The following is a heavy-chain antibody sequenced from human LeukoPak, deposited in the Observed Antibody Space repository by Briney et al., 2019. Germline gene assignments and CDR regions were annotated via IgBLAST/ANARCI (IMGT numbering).Heavy chain of an antibody. CDR3: ARYGSGTYPRFDY. CDR1: GGSISGYY. CDR2: IYNSGST. J-gene: IGHJ4*02. V-gene: IGHV4-59*08. D-gene: IGHD3-10*01. Sequence: SETLSLTCTVSGGSISGYYWRWIRQSPGKGLEWIGYIYNSGSTNYNPSLQSRVTISVDTSKNQFSLNLSSVTAADTAVYYCARYGSGTYPRFDYWGQGTLVTVSS.